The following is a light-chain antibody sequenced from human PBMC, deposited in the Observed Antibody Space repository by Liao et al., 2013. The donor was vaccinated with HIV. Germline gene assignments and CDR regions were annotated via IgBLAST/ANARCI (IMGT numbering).Light chain of an antibody. CDR2: KDT. CDR1: ALPKQY. J-gene: IGLJ1*01. V-gene: IGLV3-25*03. CDR3: QSAGSSATYIYV. Sequence: SYELTQPPSVSVSPGQTARITCSGDALPKQYAYWYQQKPGQAPVLVIYKDTERPSGIPERFSGSSSGTTVTLTISGVQAEDEADYYCQSAGSSATYIYVFGTGTKVT.